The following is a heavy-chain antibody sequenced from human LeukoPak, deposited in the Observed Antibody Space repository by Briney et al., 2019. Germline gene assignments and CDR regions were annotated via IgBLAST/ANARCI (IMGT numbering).Heavy chain of an antibody. Sequence: GGSLRLSCKASGLPFSASGMHWVRQAPGKGLEWVAMIWSDGSKTYYADSVGGRFTISRDNSKNTVDLQMNRLGVDDTAVYYCARDKGERSLDHWGQGTLVTVSS. J-gene: IGHJ4*02. V-gene: IGHV3-33*01. CDR1: GLPFSASG. CDR3: ARDKGERSLDH. D-gene: IGHD1-1*01. CDR2: IWSDGSKT.